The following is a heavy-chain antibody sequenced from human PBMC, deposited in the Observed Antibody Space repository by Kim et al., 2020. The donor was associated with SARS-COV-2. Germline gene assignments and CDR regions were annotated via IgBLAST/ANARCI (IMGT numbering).Heavy chain of an antibody. CDR2: ISYDGSNK. D-gene: IGHD3-22*01. Sequence: GGSLRLSCAASGFTFSSYAMHWVRQAPGKGLEWVAVISYDGSNKYYADSVKGRFTISRDNSKNTLYLQMNSLRAEDTAVYYCARGVAYYYDSSGWRIAKGIDYWGQGTLVTVSS. CDR3: ARGVAYYYDSSGWRIAKGIDY. V-gene: IGHV3-30*04. J-gene: IGHJ4*02. CDR1: GFTFSSYA.